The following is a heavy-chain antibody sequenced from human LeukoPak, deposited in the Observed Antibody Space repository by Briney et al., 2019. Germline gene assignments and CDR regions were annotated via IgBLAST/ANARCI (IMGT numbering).Heavy chain of an antibody. CDR2: IKQDGSEK. V-gene: IGHV3-7*01. CDR3: ARGSRGYSGYDSYYFDY. D-gene: IGHD5-12*01. J-gene: IGHJ4*02. Sequence: GGSLRLSCAASGFTFSSYWMSWVRQAPGKRLEWVANIKQDGSEKYYVDSVKGRFTISRDNAKNSLYLQMNSLRAEDTAVYYCARGSRGYSGYDSYYFDYWGQGTLVTVSS. CDR1: GFTFSSYW.